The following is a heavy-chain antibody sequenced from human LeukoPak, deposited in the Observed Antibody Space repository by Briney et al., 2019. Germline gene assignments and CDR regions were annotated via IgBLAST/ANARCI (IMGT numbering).Heavy chain of an antibody. CDR1: GGSFTGYY. D-gene: IGHD2-21*01. CDR3: AREHMSDAFNI. CDR2: INHSGST. V-gene: IGHV4-34*01. Sequence: SETLSLTCAVYGGSFTGYYWSWIRQPAGKGLEWIGEINHSGSTNYNPSLKSRVTISADTSKNQFSLKLSSVTAADTAVYYCAREHMSDAFNIWGQGTMVTVSS. J-gene: IGHJ3*02.